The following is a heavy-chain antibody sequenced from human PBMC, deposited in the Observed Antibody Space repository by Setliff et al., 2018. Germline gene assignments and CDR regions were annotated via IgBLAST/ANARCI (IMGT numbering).Heavy chain of an antibody. CDR2: IWYDGSNK. V-gene: IGHV3-33*01. J-gene: IGHJ6*02. CDR3: ARDQDYYGMDV. Sequence: GGSLRLSCAASGFTFSSSGMHWVRQAPGKGLEWVAVIWYDGSNKFYADSVKGRFTISRDNSKNTLYLQMNSLRAEDTAVYYCARDQDYYGMDVWGQGTTVTVSS. CDR1: GFTFSSSG.